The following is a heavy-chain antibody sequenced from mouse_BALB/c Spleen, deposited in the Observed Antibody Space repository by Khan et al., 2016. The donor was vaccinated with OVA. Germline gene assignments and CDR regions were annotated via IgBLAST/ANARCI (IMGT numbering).Heavy chain of an antibody. J-gene: IGHJ4*01. CDR2: IWSDGST. Sequence: QVQLKESGPGLVAPSQSLSITCTISGFSLTNYGVHWVRQPPGKGLEWLVVIWSDGSTTYNSALKSRLTTSKDNSKSQVFLKMNSLQTDDTAMYFCARQPYYHYNIMNYGGQGTPVTVSS. CDR1: GFSLTNYG. D-gene: IGHD2-10*01. CDR3: ARQPYYHYNIMNY. V-gene: IGHV2-6-1*01.